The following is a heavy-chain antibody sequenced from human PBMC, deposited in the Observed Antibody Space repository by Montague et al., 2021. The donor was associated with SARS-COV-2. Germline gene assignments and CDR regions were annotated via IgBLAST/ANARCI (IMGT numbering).Heavy chain of an antibody. V-gene: IGHV4-59*01. CDR3: VRDHPYGGTRGAYDI. Sequence: SETLSLTCTVSGGSITGNYWSWLRRSPGKGLEWIAYIYDGGAVNYNPSLGSRVTISTDTSKNQLSLKVNSVTAADTAVYYCVRDHPYGGTRGAYDIWGQGTVVTVSS. D-gene: IGHD4-23*01. CDR1: GGSITGNY. CDR2: IYDGGAV. J-gene: IGHJ3*02.